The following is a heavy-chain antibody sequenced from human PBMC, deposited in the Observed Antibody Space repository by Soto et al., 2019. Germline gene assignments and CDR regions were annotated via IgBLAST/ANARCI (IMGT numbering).Heavy chain of an antibody. V-gene: IGHV3-20*01. Sequence: EVQLVEYGGGVVRPGGSLRLSCAASGFTFDDYGRSWVRQAPGKGLEWVSGINCNGGSTVYADSVKGRFTISRDNAQNSLYLQMNSLRAEDTALYACARANDYGDDRACDCWGQGTRVPGSS. J-gene: IGHJ4*02. CDR1: GFTFDDYG. CDR2: INCNGGST. CDR3: ARANDYGDDRACDC. D-gene: IGHD4-17*01.